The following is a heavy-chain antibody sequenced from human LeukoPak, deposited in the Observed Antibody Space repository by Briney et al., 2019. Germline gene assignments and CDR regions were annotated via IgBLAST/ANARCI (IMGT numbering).Heavy chain of an antibody. CDR2: TYSSGST. V-gene: IGHV4-61*08. J-gene: IGHJ3*02. Sequence: PSETLSLTCTVSGGSINNGDNYWSWIRQPPGKGLQWIGFTYSSGSTNYNPSLKSRVTISLDTSKNQFSLRVSSVTSADTAVYYCARGNSGYDYAFDIWGQGTMVTVSS. D-gene: IGHD5-12*01. CDR3: ARGNSGYDYAFDI. CDR1: GGSINNGDNY.